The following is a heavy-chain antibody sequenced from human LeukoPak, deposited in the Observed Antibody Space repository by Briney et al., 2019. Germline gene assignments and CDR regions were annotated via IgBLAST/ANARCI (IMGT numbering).Heavy chain of an antibody. CDR2: IYYSGST. CDR1: GGSISSGDYY. Sequence: SQTLSLTCTVSGGSISSGDYYWSWIRQPPGKGLEWIGYIYYSGSTYYNPSLGSRVTISVDTSKNQFSLKLRSVTAADTAVYYWATYTNYKNWIDPWGQGTLVTVSS. V-gene: IGHV4-30-4*03. D-gene: IGHD2-8*01. CDR3: ATYTNYKNWIDP. J-gene: IGHJ5*02.